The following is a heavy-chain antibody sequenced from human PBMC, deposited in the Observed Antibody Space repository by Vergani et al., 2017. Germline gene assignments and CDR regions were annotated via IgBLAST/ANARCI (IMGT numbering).Heavy chain of an antibody. CDR2: IFWNSDRT. CDR3: TKGPQQRLNVLDN. D-gene: IGHD6-25*01. J-gene: IGHJ4*01. Sequence: EVQLVESGGGLIQPGRSLRLSCAASGLRFNDYAMHWVRQTPGKGLEWVAGIFWNSDRTGYGDSVKGRFTISRDNAKNSLYLQMNSLRVEDTALYYCTKGPQQRLNVLDNWGQGTLVTVSS. V-gene: IGHV3-9*01. CDR1: GLRFNDYA.